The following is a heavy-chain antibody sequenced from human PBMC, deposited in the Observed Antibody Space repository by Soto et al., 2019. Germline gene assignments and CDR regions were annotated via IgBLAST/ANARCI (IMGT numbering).Heavy chain of an antibody. D-gene: IGHD4-4*01. CDR3: ARGRLSYSTHLDYYSYGMDV. V-gene: IGHV4-34*01. CDR1: GGSFSGYY. CDR2: INHSGST. Sequence: QVQLQQGGAGLLKPSETLSLTCAVYGGSFSGYYWSWIRQPPGKGLEWVGEINHSGSTNYNPSLKGRVTISVDTSKNQCSLKLSSGTAADTAVYYCARGRLSYSTHLDYYSYGMDVWGRGTTVTVSS. J-gene: IGHJ6*02.